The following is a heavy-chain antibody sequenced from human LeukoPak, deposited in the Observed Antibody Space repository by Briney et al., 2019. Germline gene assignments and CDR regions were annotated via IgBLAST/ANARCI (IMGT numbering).Heavy chain of an antibody. CDR1: GFTSSNFA. J-gene: IGHJ4*02. D-gene: IGHD6-13*01. Sequence: QSGGSLRLSCAASGFTSSNFAMSWVRQAPGKGLEWVSGVSGSGVSTYYADSVKGRFTISRDNSKNTLFLQMNSLRAEDTAVYYCAKDSAETYGSSWYGVYYFDYWGQGTLVTVSS. V-gene: IGHV3-23*01. CDR2: VSGSGVST. CDR3: AKDSAETYGSSWYGVYYFDY.